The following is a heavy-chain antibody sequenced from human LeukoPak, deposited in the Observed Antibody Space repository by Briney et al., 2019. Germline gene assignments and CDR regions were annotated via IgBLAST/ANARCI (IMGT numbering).Heavy chain of an antibody. V-gene: IGHV3-66*02. CDR2: IYSSGST. CDR1: GFTISSDY. J-gene: IGHJ4*02. CDR3: GTFRYCTRTSCYTGPGCDY. D-gene: IGHD2-2*02. Sequence: GGSLRLSCAASGFTISSDYMSWVRQAPGKGLEWVGRIYSSGSTYYTDSVKGRFSISTDTSKNTVYLQMRRVRVEDTSVYYCGTFRYCTRTSCYTGPGCDYWGEPSLVGDCS.